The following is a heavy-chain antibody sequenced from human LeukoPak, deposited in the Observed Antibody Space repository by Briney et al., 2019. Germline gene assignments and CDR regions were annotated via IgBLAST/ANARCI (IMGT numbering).Heavy chain of an antibody. J-gene: IGHJ4*02. D-gene: IGHD6-19*01. Sequence: GGSLRVSCAASGFTFSSYAMSWVRQAPGNGLEWVSAISGSGGSTYYADSVKGRFTISRDNSKNTLYLQMNSLRAEDTAVYYCAKVHSSGWYTSDYFDYWGQGTLVTVSS. CDR2: ISGSGGST. V-gene: IGHV3-23*01. CDR3: AKVHSSGWYTSDYFDY. CDR1: GFTFSSYA.